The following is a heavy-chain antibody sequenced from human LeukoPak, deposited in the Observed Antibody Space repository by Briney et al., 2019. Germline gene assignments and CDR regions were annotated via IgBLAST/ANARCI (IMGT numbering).Heavy chain of an antibody. CDR2: INPNSGGT. D-gene: IGHD3-22*01. CDR1: GYTFTGYY. CDR3: ARGTYDSSGYHRGTLEY. V-gene: IGHV1-2*06. Sequence: ASVKVSRKASGYTFTGYYMHWVRQDPGQGLEWMGRINPNSGGTNYAQKFQGRVTMTRDTSISTAYMKLSRLRSDDTAVYYCARGTYDSSGYHRGTLEYWGQGTLVTVSS. J-gene: IGHJ4*02.